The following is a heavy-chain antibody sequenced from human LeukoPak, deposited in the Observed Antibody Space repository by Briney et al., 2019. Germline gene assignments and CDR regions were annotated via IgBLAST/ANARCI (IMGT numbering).Heavy chain of an antibody. D-gene: IGHD4-17*01. Sequence: ASVKVSCKASGYTFNNYNIHWLRQAPGQGLEWMGIVNPGGDSTNYAQDFQGRLTMTRDTSISTAYMELRSLRSDDTAVYYCARGPNDYGDNEDYWGQGTLVTVSS. J-gene: IGHJ4*02. CDR2: VNPGGDST. V-gene: IGHV1-46*02. CDR1: GYTFNNYN. CDR3: ARGPNDYGDNEDY.